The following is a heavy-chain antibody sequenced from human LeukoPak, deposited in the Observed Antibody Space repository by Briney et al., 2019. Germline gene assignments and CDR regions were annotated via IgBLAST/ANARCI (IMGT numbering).Heavy chain of an antibody. CDR2: MNPNSGNT. V-gene: IGHV1-8*01. J-gene: IGHJ4*02. Sequence: ASVKVSCKASGYTFTSYDINWVRQATGQGLEWMGWMNPNSGNTGYAQKFQGRVTMTRNTSISTAYMELSSLRSEDTAVYYCARAGYSGYDLHYWGQGTLVTVSS. CDR1: GYTFTSYD. D-gene: IGHD5-12*01. CDR3: ARAGYSGYDLHY.